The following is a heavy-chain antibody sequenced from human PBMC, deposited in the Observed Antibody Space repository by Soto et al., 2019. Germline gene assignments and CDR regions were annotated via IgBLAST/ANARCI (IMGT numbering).Heavy chain of an antibody. Sequence: ASVKVSCKASGYTFTSYGISWVRQAPGQGLEWMGWISAYNGNTNYAQKLQGRVTMTTDTSTSTAYMELRSLRSDDTAVYYCARALMTMIVVVPSTDGMNVWRQGTTVTVSS. J-gene: IGHJ6*02. D-gene: IGHD3-22*01. V-gene: IGHV1-18*04. CDR2: ISAYNGNT. CDR3: ARALMTMIVVVPSTDGMNV. CDR1: GYTFTSYG.